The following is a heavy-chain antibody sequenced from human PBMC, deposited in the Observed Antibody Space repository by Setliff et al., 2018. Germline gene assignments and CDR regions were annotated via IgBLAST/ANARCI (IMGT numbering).Heavy chain of an antibody. J-gene: IGHJ5*02. V-gene: IGHV4-38-2*02. CDR2: IYHSGST. CDR1: GYSISSGYY. D-gene: IGHD1-26*01. CDR3: ARTSRGPREPIGWFDP. Sequence: SETLSLTCTVSGYSISSGYYWGWIRQPPGKGLEWIGSIYHSGSTYYNPSLKSRVTISVDTSKNQFSLKLSSVTAADTAVYYCARTSRGPREPIGWFDPWGQGTLVTVSS.